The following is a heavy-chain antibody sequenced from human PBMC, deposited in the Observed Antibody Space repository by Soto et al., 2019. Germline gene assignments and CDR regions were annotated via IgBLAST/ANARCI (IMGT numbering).Heavy chain of an antibody. D-gene: IGHD4-17*01. CDR3: AHKGYGDYPLDY. Sequence: QITLKESGPPLVKPTQTLTLTCTFSGFSLSTSGVGVGWIRQPPGKALEWLAVIYWDDSYHYSPSLRSRLTITKDTAKIRVVLTMTNMDPVYTATYYCAHKGYGDYPLDYWGQGTLVTVSS. CDR2: IYWDDSY. J-gene: IGHJ4*02. V-gene: IGHV2-5*02. CDR1: GFSLSTSGVG.